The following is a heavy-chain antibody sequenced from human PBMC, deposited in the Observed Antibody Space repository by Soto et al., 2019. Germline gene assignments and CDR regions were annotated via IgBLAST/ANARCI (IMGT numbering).Heavy chain of an antibody. J-gene: IGHJ4*02. CDR3: SRGPSVSFLYYFDY. CDR2: IIPIFGTA. D-gene: IGHD1-26*01. V-gene: IGHV1-69*06. CDR1: GGTFSSYA. Sequence: QVQLVQSGAEVKKPGSSVKVSCKASGGTFSSYAISWVRQAPGQGLEWMGGIIPIFGTANYAQKFQYRVTITSDKSTSTAYMELSSLISEDTAVYYCSRGPSVSFLYYFDYWGQGTLVTVSS.